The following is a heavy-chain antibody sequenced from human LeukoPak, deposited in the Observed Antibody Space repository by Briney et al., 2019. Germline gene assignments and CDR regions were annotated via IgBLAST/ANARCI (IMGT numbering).Heavy chain of an antibody. D-gene: IGHD5-24*01. Sequence: GASVKVSCTASGGTFSSYAISWVRQAPGQGLEWMGRIIPIFGIANYAQKFQGRVTITADKSTSTAYMELSSLRSEDTAVYYCARADGYNLDYWGQGTLVTVSS. CDR1: GGTFSSYA. J-gene: IGHJ4*02. V-gene: IGHV1-69*04. CDR3: ARADGYNLDY. CDR2: IIPIFGIA.